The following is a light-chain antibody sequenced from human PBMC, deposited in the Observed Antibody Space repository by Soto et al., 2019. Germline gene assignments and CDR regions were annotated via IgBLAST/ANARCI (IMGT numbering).Light chain of an antibody. CDR3: MPGAHLPIT. J-gene: IGKJ5*01. V-gene: IGKV2-30*02. CDR1: QSLVHSDGIAY. Sequence: DVVMTQSPLSLPVTLGQPASISCRSNQSLVHSDGIAYFSWFQQRPGRSPRRLIYKVSNRDSGVPDRFSGSGAGPYFEPKISRVAAGDVGVYYLMPGAHLPITFGQGTRLEIK. CDR2: KVS.